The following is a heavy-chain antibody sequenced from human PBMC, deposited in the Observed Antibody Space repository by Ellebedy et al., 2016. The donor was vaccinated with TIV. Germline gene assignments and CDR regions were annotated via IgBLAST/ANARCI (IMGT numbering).Heavy chain of an antibody. J-gene: IGHJ4*02. CDR2: PHYSGST. CDR3: ARDLNPVRDSSGYFEY. V-gene: IGHV4-39*02. Sequence: MPSETLSLTCTVSAGSISSNVDYWGWIRQPPGKGLEWIGSPHYSGSTYYNPSLKSRVTISVDTSKNQFSLKLSPVTAADTAVYYCARDLNPVRDSSGYFEYWGQGTLVTVSS. CDR1: AGSISSNVDY. D-gene: IGHD3-22*01.